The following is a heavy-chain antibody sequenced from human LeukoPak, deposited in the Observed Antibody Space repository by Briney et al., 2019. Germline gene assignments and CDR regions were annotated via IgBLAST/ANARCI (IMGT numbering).Heavy chain of an antibody. D-gene: IGHD6-6*01. CDR2: IIPIFGTA. Sequence: SEKVSCNASGGTFSSYAISWVRQPPGQGLEWMGRIIPIFGTANYAHKFQGRVTITTDESTSTDYMELSSLRSEDAAVYYCARDRYSSSPGWLSYFDYWGQGTLVTVSS. CDR1: GGTFSSYA. J-gene: IGHJ4*02. CDR3: ARDRYSSSPGWLSYFDY. V-gene: IGHV1-69*05.